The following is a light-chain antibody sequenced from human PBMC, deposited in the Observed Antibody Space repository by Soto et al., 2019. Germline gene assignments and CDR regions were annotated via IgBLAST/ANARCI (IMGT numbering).Light chain of an antibody. CDR1: QGIRSW. CDR3: HQASAFPLYT. CDR2: GAS. J-gene: IGKJ2*01. Sequence: DIQMTQSPSSVSASVGDRITITCRASQGIRSWLAWYQQKPGKAPKLLIYGASTLHIGVPSRFSGSGSGTDFTLTISSLQPEDIATYYCHQASAFPLYTFGMGTKVEIK. V-gene: IGKV1-12*02.